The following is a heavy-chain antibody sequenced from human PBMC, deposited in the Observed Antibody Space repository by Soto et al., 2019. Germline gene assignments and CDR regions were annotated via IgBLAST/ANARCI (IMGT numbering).Heavy chain of an antibody. J-gene: IGHJ5*02. V-gene: IGHV1-18*01. CDR3: ARDPHEFRNSYFFDP. CDR1: GYPFDTYG. Sequence: GASVKVSCKASGYPFDTYGINWVRQAPGQRPEWMGWISAYNGQTDYAQNFQGRVTMATDTSTNTAYMELRNLRSDDTAVYYCARDPHEFRNSYFFDPWGPGTLVTVSS. CDR2: ISAYNGQT. D-gene: IGHD2-21*01.